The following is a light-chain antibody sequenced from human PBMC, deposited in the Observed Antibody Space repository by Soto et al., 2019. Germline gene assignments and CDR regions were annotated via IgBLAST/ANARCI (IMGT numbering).Light chain of an antibody. Sequence: QSARTQPASVSGSPGQSVTISCTGTISDVGGYNYVSWYQQHPGKAPKLMIYDVSNRPSGVSTRFSGSKSGNTASLTISGLQAEDEADYYCSSYTSSSTYVFGTGTKLTVL. CDR2: DVS. J-gene: IGLJ1*01. V-gene: IGLV2-14*01. CDR3: SSYTSSSTYV. CDR1: ISDVGGYNY.